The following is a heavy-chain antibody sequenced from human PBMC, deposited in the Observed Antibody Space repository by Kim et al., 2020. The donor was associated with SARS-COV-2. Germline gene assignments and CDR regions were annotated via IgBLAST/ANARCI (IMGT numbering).Heavy chain of an antibody. Sequence: YNPCLKSRVTISGDTSKNPFSLRLSFVTAAYTAVYYCARVDELSELSSIYWGQGTLVTVSS. V-gene: IGHV4-39*07. J-gene: IGHJ4*02. D-gene: IGHD1-7*01. CDR3: ARVDELSELSSIY.